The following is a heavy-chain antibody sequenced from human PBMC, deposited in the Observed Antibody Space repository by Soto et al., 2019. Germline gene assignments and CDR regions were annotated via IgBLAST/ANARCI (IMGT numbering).Heavy chain of an antibody. CDR3: AISYITNDAFDI. D-gene: IGHD1-1*01. CDR1: SGPFSGYY. Sequence: QVQLQQWGAGLLKPSETLSLTCAVSSGPFSGYYWSWIRQSPGKGLEWIGEISHSGSTNYNPSLKSRVTISVDTAKNPFSLKLRSVTAADTAVYYCAISYITNDAFDIWGQGTLVTVSS. CDR2: ISHSGST. J-gene: IGHJ3*02. V-gene: IGHV4-34*01.